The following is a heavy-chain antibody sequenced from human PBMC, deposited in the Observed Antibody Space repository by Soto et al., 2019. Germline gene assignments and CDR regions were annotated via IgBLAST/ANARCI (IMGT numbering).Heavy chain of an antibody. D-gene: IGHD3-16*02. CDR2: IYYSGST. J-gene: IGHJ3*02. Sequence: SEPVSLTSTFSGGRISSGDYDWSWIRQPPGKGLEWIGYIYYSGSTYYNPSLKSRVTISVDTSKNQFSLKLSSVTAADTAVYYCARDRAFGGVIVDAFDIWGQGTMVT. V-gene: IGHV4-30-4*01. CDR3: ARDRAFGGVIVDAFDI. CDR1: GGRISSGDYD.